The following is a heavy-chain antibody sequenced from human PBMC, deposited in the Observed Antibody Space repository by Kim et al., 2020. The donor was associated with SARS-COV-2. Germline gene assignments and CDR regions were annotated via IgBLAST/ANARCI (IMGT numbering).Heavy chain of an antibody. D-gene: IGHD2-8*01. CDR3: LRLLNGYFDY. J-gene: IGHJ4*02. Sequence: GGSLRLSCAASGFIFSSYSMAWGRQAPGKGLEWVSSITSSSDQIYYADSVKGRFTFSRDNGKNSMYLQMNSLRAEDTVLYYCLRLLNGYFDYWGQGVPVTVSS. V-gene: IGHV3-21*01. CDR2: ITSSSDQI. CDR1: GFIFSSYS.